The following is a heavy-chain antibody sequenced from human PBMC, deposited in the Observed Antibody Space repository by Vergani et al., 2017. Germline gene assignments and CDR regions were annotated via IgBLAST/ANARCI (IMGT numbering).Heavy chain of an antibody. CDR2: IYYSGST. CDR1: GGSISSYY. V-gene: IGHV4-59*01. J-gene: IGHJ4*02. Sequence: QVQLQESGPGLVKPSETLSLTCTVSGGSISSYYWSWIRQPPGEGLEWIGYIYYSGSTNYNPSLKSRVTISVDTSKNQFSLKLSSVTAADTAVYYCARGYDSSGYFSYWGQGTLVTVSS. D-gene: IGHD3-22*01. CDR3: ARGYDSSGYFSY.